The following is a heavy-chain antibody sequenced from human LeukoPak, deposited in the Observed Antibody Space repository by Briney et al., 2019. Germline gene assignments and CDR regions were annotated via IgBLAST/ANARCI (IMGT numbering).Heavy chain of an antibody. CDR2: ISGSGGGT. D-gene: IGHD6-13*01. CDR1: GFTFSSYA. CDR3: ARDKLGAGGQSDY. V-gene: IGHV3-23*01. Sequence: GGSLRLSCAASGFTFSSYAMSWVRQAPGKGLEWVSSISGSGGGTYYTDSVQGRFTMSRDNSKNTLSLQMNSLRAEDTALYYCARDKLGAGGQSDYWGQGTLVTVSS. J-gene: IGHJ4*02.